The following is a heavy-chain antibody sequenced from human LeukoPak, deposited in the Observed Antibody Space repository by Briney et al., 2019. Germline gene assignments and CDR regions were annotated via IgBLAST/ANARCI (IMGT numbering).Heavy chain of an antibody. CDR2: IYSGGST. D-gene: IGHD4-17*01. J-gene: IGHJ5*02. Sequence: GGSLRLSCAASGFTVSSNYMSWVRQAPGKGLEWVSVIYSGGSTYYADSVKGRFTISRDNSKNTLYLQMNSLRAEDTAVYYCALLGGDYDTPNWFDPWGQGTLVTVSS. CDR3: ALLGGDYDTPNWFDP. V-gene: IGHV3-53*01. CDR1: GFTVSSNY.